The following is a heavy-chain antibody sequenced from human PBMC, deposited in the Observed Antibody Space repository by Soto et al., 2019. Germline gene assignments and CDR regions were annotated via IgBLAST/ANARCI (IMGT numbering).Heavy chain of an antibody. CDR1: GGTFSSYT. CDR2: IIPILGIA. CDR3: ARGHYDFWSGPPMDV. J-gene: IGHJ6*03. Sequence: SVKVSCKASGGTFSSYTISWVRQAPGQGLEWMGRIIPILGIANYAQKFQGRVTITADKSTSTAYMELSSLRSEDTAVYYCARGHYDFWSGPPMDVWGKGTTVTVSS. D-gene: IGHD3-3*01. V-gene: IGHV1-69*02.